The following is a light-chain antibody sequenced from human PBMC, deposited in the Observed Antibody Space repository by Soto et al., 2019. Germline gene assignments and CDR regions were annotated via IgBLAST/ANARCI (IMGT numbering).Light chain of an antibody. Sequence: QPVLTQPPSASGTPGQRVTISCSGSSSNIGSNYVYWYQHLPGSAPKLLIYNTNQRPSGVPDRFSGSKSGASGSLAISGLQSDDEADYYCASWDDSLSVFVFGTGTKVTVL. CDR3: ASWDDSLSVFV. CDR2: NTN. CDR1: SSNIGSNY. J-gene: IGLJ1*01. V-gene: IGLV1-47*02.